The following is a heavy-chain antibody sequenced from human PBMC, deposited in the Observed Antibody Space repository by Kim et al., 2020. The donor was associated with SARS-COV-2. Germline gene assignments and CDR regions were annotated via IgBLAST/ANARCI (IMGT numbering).Heavy chain of an antibody. V-gene: IGHV4-34*01. CDR2: INHSGST. CDR1: GGSFSGYY. D-gene: IGHD6-19*01. J-gene: IGHJ6*02. CDR3: ARARIEKLSLVRPISYYYYGMDV. Sequence: SETLSLTCAVYGGSFSGYYWSWIRQPPGKGLEWIGEINHSGSTNYNPSLKSRVTISVDTSKNQFSLKLSSVTAADTAVFYCARARIEKLSLVRPISYYYYGMDVWGQGTTVTVSS.